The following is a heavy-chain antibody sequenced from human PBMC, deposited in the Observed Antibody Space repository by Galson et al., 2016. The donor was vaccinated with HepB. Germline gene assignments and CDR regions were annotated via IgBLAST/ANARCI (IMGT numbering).Heavy chain of an antibody. J-gene: IGHJ4*02. V-gene: IGHV3-30-3*01. Sequence: SLRLSCAASGFTFNSLAMHWVRRAPGKGLEWVAFISYDGSNKYYADSVKGRFTVSRDNSKNTLYLQVNSLRAEDTAVCYCARDQNYYDTNEYDYWGQGTLVTVSS. CDR1: GFTFNSLA. CDR3: ARDQNYYDTNEYDY. D-gene: IGHD3-22*01. CDR2: ISYDGSNK.